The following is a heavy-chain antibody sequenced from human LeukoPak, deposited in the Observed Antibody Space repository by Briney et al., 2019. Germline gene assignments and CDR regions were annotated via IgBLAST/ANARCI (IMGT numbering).Heavy chain of an antibody. V-gene: IGHV4-59*01. Sequence: SETLSLTCTVSGGSISSYYWSWIRQPPGKGLEWLGYIYYSGSTNYNPSLKSRVTISVDTSKNQFSLKLSSVTAADTAVYYCAREVGCSSTSCHNWFDPWGQGTLVTVSS. CDR3: AREVGCSSTSCHNWFDP. CDR1: GGSISSYY. D-gene: IGHD2-2*01. CDR2: IYYSGST. J-gene: IGHJ5*02.